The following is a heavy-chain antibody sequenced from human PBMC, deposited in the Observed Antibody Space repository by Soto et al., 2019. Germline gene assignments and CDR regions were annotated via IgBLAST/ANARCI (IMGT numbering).Heavy chain of an antibody. V-gene: IGHV3-23*01. Sequence: EVQLLESGGGLVQPGGSLRLSCVVSGFTFGSYAMSWVRQAPEKGPEWVAILGGNGFTTYYADSVKGRFTISGDTSKRTLFLQMNSLRADDTGVYYCAKALRPSLNFFYYMDVWGRGTSVTVSS. CDR3: AKALRPSLNFFYYMDV. J-gene: IGHJ6*03. CDR2: LGGNGFTT. CDR1: GFTFGSYA. D-gene: IGHD2-2*01.